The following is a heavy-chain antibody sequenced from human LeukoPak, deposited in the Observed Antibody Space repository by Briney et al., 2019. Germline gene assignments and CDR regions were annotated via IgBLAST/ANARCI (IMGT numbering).Heavy chain of an antibody. CDR2: INPSGGST. CDR3: AREGTYYYDSSGYPEFDY. Sequence: ASVKVSCKASGYTFTSYYMHWVRQAPGQGLEWMGIINPSGGSTSYAQKFQGRVTMTGDTSTSTVYMELSSLRSEDTAVYYCAREGTYYYDSSGYPEFDYWGQGTLVTVSS. V-gene: IGHV1-46*01. J-gene: IGHJ4*02. D-gene: IGHD3-22*01. CDR1: GYTFTSYY.